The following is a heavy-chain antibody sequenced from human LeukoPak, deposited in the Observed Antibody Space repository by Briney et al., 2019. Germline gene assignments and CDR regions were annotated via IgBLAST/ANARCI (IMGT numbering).Heavy chain of an antibody. Sequence: SETLSLTCTVSGGSVSSYYWSWIRQPPGKGLEWIAYIYYSGSTYYNPSLKSRVTISLDTSKNQFSLELSSVTAADTAVYYCARAPVYSGTFFDYWGQGTLVTVSS. CDR2: IYYSGST. J-gene: IGHJ4*02. V-gene: IGHV4-59*08. CDR1: GGSVSSYY. CDR3: ARAPVYSGTFFDY. D-gene: IGHD1-26*01.